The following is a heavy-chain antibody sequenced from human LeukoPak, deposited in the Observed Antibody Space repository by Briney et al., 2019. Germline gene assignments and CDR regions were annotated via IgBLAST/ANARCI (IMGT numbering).Heavy chain of an antibody. J-gene: IGHJ6*02. CDR3: AKDSEVVPAAPYGMDV. D-gene: IGHD2-2*01. CDR2: IGGSGDNT. CDR1: GVTFYGYA. V-gene: IGHV3-23*01. Sequence: PGGSLRLSCAASGVTFYGYAMSWVRQAPGKGLEWVSTIGGSGDNTYHADSVKGRFTISRDNSKNTLYLQMNSLRAEDTAVYYCAKDSEVVPAAPYGMDVWGQGTTVTVSS.